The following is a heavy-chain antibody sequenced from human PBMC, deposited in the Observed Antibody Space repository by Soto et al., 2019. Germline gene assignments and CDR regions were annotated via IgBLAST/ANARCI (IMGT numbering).Heavy chain of an antibody. CDR2: FDPEDGET. CDR3: ATVDPYGDLHNWFDP. Sequence: ASVKVSCKVSGYTLTELSMHWVRQAPGKGLEWMGGFDPEDGETIYAQKFQGRVTMTEDTSTDTAYMELSSLRSEDTAVYYCATVDPYGDLHNWFDPWGQGTLVTVSS. D-gene: IGHD4-17*01. CDR1: GYTLTELS. V-gene: IGHV1-24*01. J-gene: IGHJ5*02.